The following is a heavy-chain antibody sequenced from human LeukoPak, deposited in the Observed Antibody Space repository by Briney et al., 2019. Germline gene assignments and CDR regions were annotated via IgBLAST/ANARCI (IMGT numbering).Heavy chain of an antibody. V-gene: IGHV1-69*05. J-gene: IGHJ6*03. Sequence: SVKVSCKASGGTFSSYATSWVRQAPGQGLEWMGGIIPIFGTANYAQKFQGRVTITTDESTSTAYMELSSLRSEDTAVYYCARAIPQRYYMDVWGKGTTVTVSS. D-gene: IGHD2-2*02. CDR3: ARAIPQRYYMDV. CDR1: GGTFSSYA. CDR2: IIPIFGTA.